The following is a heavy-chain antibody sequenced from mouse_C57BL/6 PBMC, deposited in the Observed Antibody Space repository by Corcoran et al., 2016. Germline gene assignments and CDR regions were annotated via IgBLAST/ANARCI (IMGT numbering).Heavy chain of an antibody. Sequence: QVQLQQSGAELVKPGASVKISCIASGYAFSNYWMNWVKQRPGKGLEWIGQIYPGDGDTNYNGKFKGKATLTADKSSSTAYMQLSSLTSEDSAVYFCARSYDYSRWDYWGQCTTLTVSS. CDR1: GYAFSNYW. V-gene: IGHV1-80*01. D-gene: IGHD2-4*01. J-gene: IGHJ2*01. CDR2: IYPGDGDT. CDR3: ARSYDYSRWDY.